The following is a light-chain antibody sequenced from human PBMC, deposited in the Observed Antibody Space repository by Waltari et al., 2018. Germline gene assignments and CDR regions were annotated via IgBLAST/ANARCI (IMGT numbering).Light chain of an antibody. CDR3: CAYAGDFL. CDR2: DVD. Sequence: QPALTQPRSVSGSPGQSVTISCTGRSSDVGGYDYVSGYRQYPGTAPKRILHDVDKRPSGLPDRFSGSNSGNTASLTISGLQAEDEADYYCCAYAGDFLFGGGTKLTVL. J-gene: IGLJ2*01. V-gene: IGLV2-11*01. CDR1: SSDVGGYDY.